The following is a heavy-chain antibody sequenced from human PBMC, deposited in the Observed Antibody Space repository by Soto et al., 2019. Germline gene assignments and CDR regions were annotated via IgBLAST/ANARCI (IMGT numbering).Heavy chain of an antibody. J-gene: IGHJ6*02. CDR2: IYHSGST. CDR1: GGSISSSNW. D-gene: IGHD3-10*01. V-gene: IGHV4-4*02. CDR3: ARGSVGRGVTSYGMDV. Sequence: QVQLQESGPGLVKPSGTLSLTCAVSGGSISSSNWWSWVRQPPGKGLEWIGEIYHSGSTNYNQSRKSRLTTSVDKPRNQFALRLSSVTAADTAVYYCARGSVGRGVTSYGMDVWGQGTTVTVSS.